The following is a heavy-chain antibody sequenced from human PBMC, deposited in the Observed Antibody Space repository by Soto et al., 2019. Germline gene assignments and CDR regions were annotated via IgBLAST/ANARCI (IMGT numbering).Heavy chain of an antibody. J-gene: IGHJ4*02. CDR2: IYSGGST. Sequence: GGSLRLSCAASGFTVSSNYMSWVRQAPGKGLEWVSVIYSGGSTYYADSVKGRFTISRDNSKNTLYLQMNSLRAEDTAVYYCASQIGYCSGGSCHQFDYWGQGTLVTVSS. V-gene: IGHV3-66*04. CDR1: GFTVSSNY. D-gene: IGHD2-15*01. CDR3: ASQIGYCSGGSCHQFDY.